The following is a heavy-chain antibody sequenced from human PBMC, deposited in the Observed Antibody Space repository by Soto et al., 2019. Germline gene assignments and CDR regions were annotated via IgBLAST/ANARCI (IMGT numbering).Heavy chain of an antibody. CDR2: IYYSGST. V-gene: IGHV4-31*03. D-gene: IGHD2-8*01. CDR3: ARNGGAPLYYFDY. CDR1: DGSISSGGYY. Sequence: PSETLSHTCTVSDGSISSGGYYLRWNRQHPGKGLEWIGYIYYSGSTYYNPSLKSRVTISVDTSKNQFSLKLSPVTAADTAVYYCARNGGAPLYYFDYWGQGTLVNVSS. J-gene: IGHJ4*02.